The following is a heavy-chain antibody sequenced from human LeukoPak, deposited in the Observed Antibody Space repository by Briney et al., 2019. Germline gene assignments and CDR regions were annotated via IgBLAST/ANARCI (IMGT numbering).Heavy chain of an antibody. J-gene: IGHJ4*02. Sequence: PGGSLRLSCAASGFTFSSYGMSWVRQAPGKGLEWVSYISSSSSTIYYADPVKGRFTISRDNAKNSLYLQMNSLRAEDTAVYYCARKRGGGSYYFDYWGQGTLVTVSS. D-gene: IGHD2-15*01. CDR1: GFTFSSYG. CDR2: ISSSSSTI. CDR3: ARKRGGGSYYFDY. V-gene: IGHV3-48*01.